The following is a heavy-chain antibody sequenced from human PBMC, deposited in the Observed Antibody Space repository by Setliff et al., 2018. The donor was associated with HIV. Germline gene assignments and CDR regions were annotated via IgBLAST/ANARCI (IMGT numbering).Heavy chain of an antibody. V-gene: IGHV1-2*02. CDR1: GYTFISFD. J-gene: IGHJ4*02. Sequence: ASVKVSCKASGYTFISFDINWVRQATGQGLEWMGWINPNRGGTNYAQKFQGRVTMTRDTSISTAYMELSRLRSDDTAVYYCVRGGDYDYWSGYTSLDFWGQGALVTVSS. CDR2: INPNRGGT. CDR3: VRGGDYDYWSGYTSLDF. D-gene: IGHD3-3*01.